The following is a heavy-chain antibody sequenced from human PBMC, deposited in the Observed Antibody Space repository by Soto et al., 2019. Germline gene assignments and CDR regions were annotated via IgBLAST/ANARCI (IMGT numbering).Heavy chain of an antibody. CDR1: GYTFTSYG. J-gene: IGHJ6*02. D-gene: IGHD2-2*01. Sequence: QVQLVQSGAEVKKPGASVKVSCKASGYTFTSYGISWVRQAPGQGLEWMGWISAYNGNTNYAQKLQGRVTMTTDTSTRTAYMELRSLRSDDTAVYYCAREDIVVVPAASNYYYYGMDVWGQGTTVTVSS. CDR2: ISAYNGNT. CDR3: AREDIVVVPAASNYYYYGMDV. V-gene: IGHV1-18*01.